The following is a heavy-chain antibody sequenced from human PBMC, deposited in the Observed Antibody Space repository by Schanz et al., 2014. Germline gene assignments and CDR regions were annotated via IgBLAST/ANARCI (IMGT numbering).Heavy chain of an antibody. D-gene: IGHD6-13*01. CDR2: ISGSGAST. V-gene: IGHV3-23*01. CDR1: GFTFSTYA. CDR3: AKDLAAVGVFDY. J-gene: IGHJ4*02. Sequence: EVQLLESGGALAQPGGSLRLSCSASGFTFSTYAMSWVRQASGKGLEWVSAISGSGASTYYADSVKGRFTISRDNSKNTLDLQMNSLRAEDTAIYYCAKDLAAVGVFDYWGQGSLVTVSP.